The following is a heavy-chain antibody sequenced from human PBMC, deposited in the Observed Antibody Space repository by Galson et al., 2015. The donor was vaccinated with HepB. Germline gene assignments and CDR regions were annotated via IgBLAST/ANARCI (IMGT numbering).Heavy chain of an antibody. V-gene: IGHV3-48*03. Sequence: SLRLSCAASGFTFSSYEMNWVRQAPGKGLEWVSYISSSGSTIYYADSVKGRFTISRDNAKNSLYLQMNSLRAEDTAVYYCARDQGELPCYYYGMDVWGQGTTVTVSS. J-gene: IGHJ6*02. CDR1: GFTFSSYE. CDR3: ARDQGELPCYYYGMDV. CDR2: ISSSGSTI. D-gene: IGHD1-26*01.